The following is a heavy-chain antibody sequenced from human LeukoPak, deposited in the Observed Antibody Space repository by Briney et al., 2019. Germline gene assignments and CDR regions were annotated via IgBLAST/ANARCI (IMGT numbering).Heavy chain of an antibody. CDR3: ARYRYGGNWGEFDY. CDR1: GGSISSYY. V-gene: IGHV4-59*01. CDR2: IYYSGTT. D-gene: IGHD4-23*01. Sequence: SETLSLTCTVSGGSISSYYWSWIRQPPGKGLEWIGYIYYSGTTNYNPTLKSRVTILVDTSKNQFSLKLSSVTAADTAVYYCARYRYGGNWGEFDYWGQGTLVTVSS. J-gene: IGHJ4*02.